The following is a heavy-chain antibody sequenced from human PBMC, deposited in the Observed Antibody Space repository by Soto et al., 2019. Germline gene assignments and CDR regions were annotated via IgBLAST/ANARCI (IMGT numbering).Heavy chain of an antibody. Sequence: KVSCKASGYTFTSYGISWVRQMPGKGLEWMGRIDPSDSYTNYSPSFQGHVTISADKSISTAYLQWSSLKASDTAMYYCARLAMATRRGYYGMDVWGQGTTVTVSS. D-gene: IGHD5-12*01. CDR3: ARLAMATRRGYYGMDV. J-gene: IGHJ6*02. CDR1: GYTFTSYG. CDR2: IDPSDSYT. V-gene: IGHV5-10-1*01.